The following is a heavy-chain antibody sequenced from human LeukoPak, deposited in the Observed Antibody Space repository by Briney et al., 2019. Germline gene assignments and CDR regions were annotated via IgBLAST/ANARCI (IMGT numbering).Heavy chain of an antibody. V-gene: IGHV3-53*01. CDR2: IYSGGST. Sequence: GGSLRLSCAASGFTVSSNYMSWVRQAPGKGLEWVSVIYSGGSTYYAGSVKGRFTISRDNSQNTLYLHMNNLGAEDTAIYYCAKDRIASPPQGRFDPWGQGTQVTVSS. D-gene: IGHD2-15*01. CDR3: AKDRIASPPQGRFDP. J-gene: IGHJ5*02. CDR1: GFTVSSNY.